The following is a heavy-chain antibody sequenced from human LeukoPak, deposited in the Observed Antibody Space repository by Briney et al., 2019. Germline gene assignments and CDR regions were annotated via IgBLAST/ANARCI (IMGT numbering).Heavy chain of an antibody. CDR1: GFTFSHKY. J-gene: IGHJ4*02. CDR2: ISSGGTSM. V-gene: IGHV3-11*01. Sequence: GGSLRLSCAASGFTFSHKYMNWIRQAPGKGLEWIAYISSGGTSMVYADSVKGRFIISRDNDDNSLYLQMNGLRADDTGVYYCVREYDSSGRVFDFWGQGTLVTVSS. D-gene: IGHD3-16*01. CDR3: VREYDSSGRVFDF.